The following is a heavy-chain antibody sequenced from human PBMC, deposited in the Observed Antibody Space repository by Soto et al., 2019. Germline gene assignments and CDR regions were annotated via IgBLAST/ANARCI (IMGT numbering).Heavy chain of an antibody. CDR3: ARQGSGWTRGYYYYGMDV. CDR2: IYYSGST. V-gene: IGHV4-39*01. CDR1: GGSISSSSYY. Sequence: SETLSLTCTLSGGSISSSSYYWGWIRQPPGKGLEWIGSIYYSGSTYYNPSLKSRVTISVDTFKNQFSLKLSSVTAADTAVYYCARQGSGWTRGYYYYGMDVWGQGTTVTVSS. J-gene: IGHJ6*02. D-gene: IGHD6-19*01.